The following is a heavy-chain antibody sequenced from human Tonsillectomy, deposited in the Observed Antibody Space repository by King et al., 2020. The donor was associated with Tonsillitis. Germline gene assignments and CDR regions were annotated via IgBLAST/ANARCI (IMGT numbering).Heavy chain of an antibody. Sequence: LQLQESGPGLVKPSETLSLTCTVSGGSISGSSYYWGWIRQPPGKGLEWIGSIYYSGSAYYNPSLKSRVTISVDTSKNQFSLKLSSVTAADTAVYYCAGHDYGDYIAFDIWGQGTMVTVSS. J-gene: IGHJ3*02. CDR2: IYYSGSA. CDR3: AGHDYGDYIAFDI. V-gene: IGHV4-39*01. D-gene: IGHD4-17*01. CDR1: GGSISGSSYY.